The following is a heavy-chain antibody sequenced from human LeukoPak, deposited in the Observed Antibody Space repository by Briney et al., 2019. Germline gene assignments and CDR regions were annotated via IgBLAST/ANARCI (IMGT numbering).Heavy chain of an antibody. J-gene: IGHJ4*02. D-gene: IGHD3-9*01. Sequence: GGSLRLSCAASGFTFSSYAMSWVRQAPGKGLEWVSAISGSGGSTYYADSVKGRFTISRDNSKNTLYLQMNSLRAEDTAVYYCASPPEYFDWPFDYWGQGTLVTVSS. CDR1: GFTFSSYA. CDR2: ISGSGGST. CDR3: ASPPEYFDWPFDY. V-gene: IGHV3-23*01.